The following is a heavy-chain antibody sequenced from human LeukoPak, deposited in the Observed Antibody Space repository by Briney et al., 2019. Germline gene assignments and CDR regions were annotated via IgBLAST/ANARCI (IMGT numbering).Heavy chain of an antibody. D-gene: IGHD4-17*01. J-gene: IGHJ4*02. V-gene: IGHV3-23*01. Sequence: PGGSLRLSCAASGFTFSSYAMSWVRQAPGKGLEWVSAIGGRGTITYYADSVKGRFTISKDNSENTLYLQMNSLRAEDTAVYYCAKDDDYVEYGYYFDFWGQGTLVTVSS. CDR2: IGGRGTIT. CDR1: GFTFSSYA. CDR3: AKDDDYVEYGYYFDF.